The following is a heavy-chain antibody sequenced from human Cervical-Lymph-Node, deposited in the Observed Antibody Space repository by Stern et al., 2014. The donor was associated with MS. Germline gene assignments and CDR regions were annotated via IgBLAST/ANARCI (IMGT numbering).Heavy chain of an antibody. V-gene: IGHV4-59*01. Sequence: QVQLQESGPGLVKPSETLSLTCSVSGCSISNYYWSWIRQPPGKGLEWLGYINYRGNTEYSHSLKSRVPISVDTSTNRLSLKLTSMTAADTAIYYCARSLRFFNWFDPWGQGPLVTVSS. J-gene: IGHJ5*02. CDR2: INYRGNT. D-gene: IGHD3-3*01. CDR3: ARSLRFFNWFDP. CDR1: GCSISNYY.